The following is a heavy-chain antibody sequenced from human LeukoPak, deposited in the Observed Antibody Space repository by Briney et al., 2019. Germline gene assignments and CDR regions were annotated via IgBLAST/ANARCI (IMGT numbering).Heavy chain of an antibody. V-gene: IGHV3-66*01. J-gene: IGHJ3*02. CDR2: IYSGGST. Sequence: PGGSLRLSCAASGFTVSSNYMSWVRQAPGKGLEWVSVIYSGGSTYYADSVKGRFTISRDNSKNTLYLQMNSLRAEDTAVYYCARVDYDYVWGSYRQISPGAFDIWGQGTMVTVSS. CDR1: GFTVSSNY. D-gene: IGHD3-16*02. CDR3: ARVDYDYVWGSYRQISPGAFDI.